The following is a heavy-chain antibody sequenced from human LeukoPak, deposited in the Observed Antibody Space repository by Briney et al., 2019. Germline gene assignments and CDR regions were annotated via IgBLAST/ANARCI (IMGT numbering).Heavy chain of an antibody. Sequence: GGSLRLSCAASGFTFSSYGMNWVRQAPGKGLEWVSSITSSGYTHYADSVKGRFSISRDNAKNSLYLQMNSLRAEDTALYYCARDGSPFYWGQGTLVTVSS. V-gene: IGHV3-21*06. CDR2: ITSSGYT. D-gene: IGHD5-12*01. CDR1: GFTFSSYG. CDR3: ARDGSPFY. J-gene: IGHJ4*02.